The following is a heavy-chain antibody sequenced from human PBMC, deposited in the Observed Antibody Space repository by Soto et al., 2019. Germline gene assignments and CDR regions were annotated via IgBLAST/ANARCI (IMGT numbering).Heavy chain of an antibody. CDR2: IKQDGSEK. CDR1: GFTFSSYW. CDR3: ARDQLELRYAFDI. J-gene: IGHJ3*02. V-gene: IGHV3-7*01. D-gene: IGHD1-7*01. Sequence: GGSLRLSCAASGFTFSSYWMSGVRQAPGKGLEWVANIKQDGSEKYYVDSVKGRFTISRDNAKNSLYLQMNSLRAEDTAVYYCARDQLELRYAFDIWGQGTMVTVSS.